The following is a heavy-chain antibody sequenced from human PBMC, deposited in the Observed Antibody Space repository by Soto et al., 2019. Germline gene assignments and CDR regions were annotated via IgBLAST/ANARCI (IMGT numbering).Heavy chain of an antibody. CDR3: ARMTKWFGVGPDGHNWFDP. D-gene: IGHD3-10*01. V-gene: IGHV4-59*01. CDR1: GGSISSYY. J-gene: IGHJ5*02. CDR2: IYYSGST. Sequence: PSETLSLTCTVSGGSISSYYWSWIRQPPGKGLEWIGYIYYSGSTNYNPSLKSRVTISVDTSKNQFSLKLSSVTAADTAVYYCARMTKWFGVGPDGHNWFDPWGQGTLVTVSS.